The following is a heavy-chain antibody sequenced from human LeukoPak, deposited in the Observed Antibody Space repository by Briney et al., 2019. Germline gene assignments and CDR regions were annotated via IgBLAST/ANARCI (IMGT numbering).Heavy chain of an antibody. J-gene: IGHJ1*01. CDR1: GFTFSSYA. Sequence: GGSLRLSCAASGFTFSSYAMSWVRQAPGKGLEWVSAISGSGGSTYYADSVKGRFPISRDNSKNTLYLQMNSLRAEDTAVYYCAKDEYYGEEYFQHWGQGTLVTVSS. V-gene: IGHV3-23*01. CDR3: AKDEYYGEEYFQH. CDR2: ISGSGGST. D-gene: IGHD3-10*01.